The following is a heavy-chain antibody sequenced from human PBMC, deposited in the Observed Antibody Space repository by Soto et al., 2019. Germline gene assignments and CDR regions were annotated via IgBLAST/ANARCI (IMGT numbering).Heavy chain of an antibody. D-gene: IGHD3-3*01. CDR2: IYYSGSS. J-gene: IGHJ5*02. CDR3: ARSRISIFGILIIGSSFDP. V-gene: IGHV4-30-4*02. Sequence: SDTLSLTCPVSGFSISSGDYYWSWIHQPPGKCLEWIGYIYYSGSSYYNPSLKSRVSISIDTSKNQFSLKLSSVTAADTAVYYCARSRISIFGILIIGSSFDPWGQGSMVNVS. CDR1: GFSISSGDYY.